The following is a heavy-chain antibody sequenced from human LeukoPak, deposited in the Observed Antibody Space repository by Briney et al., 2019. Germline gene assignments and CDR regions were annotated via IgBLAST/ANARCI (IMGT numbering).Heavy chain of an antibody. V-gene: IGHV1-18*01. CDR2: ISAYNGNT. Sequence: ASVKVSYKASGYTFTSYGISWVRQAPGQGLEWMGWISAYNGNTNYAQKLQGRVTMTTDTSTSTAYMELRSLRSDDTAVYYCARGMACSGGSCYRNFDYWGQGTLVTVSS. D-gene: IGHD2-15*01. CDR3: ARGMACSGGSCYRNFDY. J-gene: IGHJ4*02. CDR1: GYTFTSYG.